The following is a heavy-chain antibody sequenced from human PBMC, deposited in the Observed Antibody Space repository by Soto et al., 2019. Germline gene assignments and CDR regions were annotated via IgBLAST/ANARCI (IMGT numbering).Heavy chain of an antibody. V-gene: IGHV4-59*01. CDR1: NGSISSDY. CDR3: AALRQGSSGWERRFDP. CDR2: IHNSGSI. D-gene: IGHD6-19*01. J-gene: IGHJ5*02. Sequence: SDTLSLTCSVSNGSISSDYWSWIRQPPGKGLEWIGYIHNSGSINYNPSLKSRLTISLDTSKNQISLKLRSVTAADTAVYYCAALRQGSSGWERRFDPWGQGNLVIVSS.